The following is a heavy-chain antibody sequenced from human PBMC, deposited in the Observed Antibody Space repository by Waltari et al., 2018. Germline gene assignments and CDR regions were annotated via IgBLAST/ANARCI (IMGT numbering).Heavy chain of an antibody. V-gene: IGHV4-39*01. Sequence: QLQLQESGPGLVKPSETLSLTCAVSGGSISSNNYYWDWIRQPPGKGLEWSGSIYYSGSTYYNPSLKSRVTISVDTSKNHFSRKLGSVTAADTSLYYCARHSAYAGTGYYYGMDVWGQGTTVTVSS. CDR2: IYYSGST. CDR3: ARHSAYAGTGYYYGMDV. J-gene: IGHJ6*02. CDR1: GGSISSNNYY. D-gene: IGHD6-13*01.